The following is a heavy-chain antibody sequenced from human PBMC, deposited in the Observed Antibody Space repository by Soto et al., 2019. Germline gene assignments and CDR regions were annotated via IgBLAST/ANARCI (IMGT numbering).Heavy chain of an antibody. CDR1: GGSISSSSYY. Sequence: SQTLSLPCTVSGGSISSSSYYWGWIRQPPGKGLEWIGSIYYSGSTYYNPSLKSRVTISVDTSKNQFSLKLSSVTAADTAVYYCARPPASLYDSSSWSPYYGMDVWGQGTTVTVSS. D-gene: IGHD6-13*01. CDR3: ARPPASLYDSSSWSPYYGMDV. V-gene: IGHV4-39*01. J-gene: IGHJ6*02. CDR2: IYYSGST.